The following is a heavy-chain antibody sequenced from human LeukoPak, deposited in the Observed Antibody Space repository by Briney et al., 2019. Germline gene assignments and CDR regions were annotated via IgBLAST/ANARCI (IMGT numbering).Heavy chain of an antibody. V-gene: IGHV1-3*01. D-gene: IGHD6-6*01. CDR2: VDAGSDNR. Sequence: ASVKVSCTASGYRFTSYSIHWVRQAPGQRPEWMGSVDAGSDNRKYSQKFQGRVTITSDTSASTAYMELSSLRSEDTAVYYCSRKYSSSSPYYYYGMDVWGQGTTVTVSS. J-gene: IGHJ6*02. CDR1: GYRFTSYS. CDR3: SRKYSSSSPYYYYGMDV.